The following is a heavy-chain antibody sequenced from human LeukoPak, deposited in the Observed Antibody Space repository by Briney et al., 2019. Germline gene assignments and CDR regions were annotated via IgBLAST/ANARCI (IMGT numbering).Heavy chain of an antibody. CDR3: ARDYYGSGSHDY. CDR2: IYYSGST. Sequence: SETLSLTCTVSGSSISSYYWSWIRQPPGKGLEWIGYIYYSGSTNYNPSLKSRVTISVDTSKNQFSLKLSSVTAADTAVYYRARDYYGSGSHDYWGQGTLVTVSS. V-gene: IGHV4-59*01. CDR1: GSSISSYY. D-gene: IGHD3-10*01. J-gene: IGHJ4*02.